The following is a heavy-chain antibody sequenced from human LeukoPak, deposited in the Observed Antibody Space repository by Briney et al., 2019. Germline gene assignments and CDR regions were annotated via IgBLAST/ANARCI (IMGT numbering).Heavy chain of an antibody. J-gene: IGHJ4*02. V-gene: IGHV3-30*18. CDR3: AKAYSREYYFDY. Sequence: GGSLRLSCAASGFTFSSYGMHWVRQAPGKGLEWVAVISYDGSNKYYADSVKGRFTISRDNSKNTLYLQMNSLRAEDTAVYYCAKAYSREYYFDYWGQGTLVTVSS. CDR2: ISYDGSNK. D-gene: IGHD6-13*01. CDR1: GFTFSSYG.